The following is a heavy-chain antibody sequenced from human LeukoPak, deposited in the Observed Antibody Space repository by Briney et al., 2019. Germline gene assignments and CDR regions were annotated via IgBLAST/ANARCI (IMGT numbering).Heavy chain of an antibody. J-gene: IGHJ5*02. CDR2: IHTSWTT. CDR1: GDSMSSYY. CDR3: ARGDYYDGGGRNWFDP. D-gene: IGHD3-16*01. Sequence: SETLSLTCTVSGDSMSSYYWNFIRQPAGKGLECVARIHTSWTTYYNPSLKSRITMSVDTSRNQFSLRLTSVTAADTAVYYCARGDYYDGGGRNWFDPWGQGTLVTVSS. V-gene: IGHV4-4*07.